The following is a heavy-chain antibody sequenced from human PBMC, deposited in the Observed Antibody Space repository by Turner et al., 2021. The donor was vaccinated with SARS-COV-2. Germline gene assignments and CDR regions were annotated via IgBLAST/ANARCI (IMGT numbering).Heavy chain of an antibody. CDR2: IKQDGSEK. CDR1: GFTFSSYW. V-gene: IGHV3-7*01. CDR3: ARVRRRSGRFDP. Sequence: VQLVESGGGLVQPGRSLRLSCAASGFTFSSYWMSWVRQAPGKGLEWVANIKQDGSEKYYVDSVKGRFTISRDNAKNTLYLQMNSLRSEDTAVYYCARVRRRSGRFDPWGQGTLVTVSS. J-gene: IGHJ5*02. D-gene: IGHD1-26*01.